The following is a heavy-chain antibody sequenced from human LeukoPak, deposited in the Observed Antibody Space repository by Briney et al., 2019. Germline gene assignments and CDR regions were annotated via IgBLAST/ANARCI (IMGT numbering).Heavy chain of an antibody. CDR3: ARGPLYDAVDY. Sequence: GGSLRLSCAASGFTFSSYWMHWVRQAPGKGLVWVSRINSDGNVANYADSEKGRFTISRENATNTLYLHMKSMRAEDTAVYYCARGPLYDAVDY. CDR2: INSDGNVA. V-gene: IGHV3-74*01. J-gene: IGHJ4*01. CDR1: GFTFSSYW. D-gene: IGHD3-3*01.